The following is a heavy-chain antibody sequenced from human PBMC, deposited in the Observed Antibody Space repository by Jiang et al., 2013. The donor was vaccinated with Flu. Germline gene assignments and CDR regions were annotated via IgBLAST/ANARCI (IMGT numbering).Heavy chain of an antibody. CDR3: ARGARITMIVVAFRAANDFDY. J-gene: IGHJ4*02. Sequence: LLKPSETLSLTCAVYGGSFSGYYWSWIRQPPGKGLEWIGEINHSGSTNYNPSLKSRVTISVDTSKNQFSLKLSSVTAADTAVYYCARGARITMIVVAFRAANDFDYWGQGTLVTVSS. V-gene: IGHV4-34*01. CDR1: GGSFSGYY. CDR2: INHSGST. D-gene: IGHD3-22*01.